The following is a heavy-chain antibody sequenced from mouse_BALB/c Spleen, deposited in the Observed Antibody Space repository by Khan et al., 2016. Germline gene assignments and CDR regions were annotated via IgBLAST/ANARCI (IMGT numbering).Heavy chain of an antibody. CDR1: GFTFSNYW. CDR3: SSDGYLDY. CDR2: IRLKSNNYAT. D-gene: IGHD2-3*01. V-gene: IGHV6-6*02. J-gene: IGHJ2*01. Sequence: EVKLEESGGGLVQPGGSMKLSCVASGFTFSNYWMNWVRQSPEKGLEWVAEIRLKSNNYATYYAESVKGRFTISSDDSKCSVYLQMNNLRAEDTGIYYCSSDGYLDYWGQGTTLTVSS.